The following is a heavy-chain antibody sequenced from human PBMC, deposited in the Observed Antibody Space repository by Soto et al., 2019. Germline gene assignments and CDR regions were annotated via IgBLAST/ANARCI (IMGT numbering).Heavy chain of an antibody. CDR1: GFTFSSYA. CDR3: ARTRGYSDYDLDY. Sequence: EVQLLESGGGLVQPGGSLRLSCAASGFTFSSYAMTWVRQAPGKGLEWVSAISYSGVSTYYADSVKGCFTISRDSSENTLSLQMNSLRVDDTAVYYGARTRGYSDYDLDYWGQGTLVTVSS. CDR2: ISYSGVST. V-gene: IGHV3-23*01. D-gene: IGHD5-12*01. J-gene: IGHJ4*02.